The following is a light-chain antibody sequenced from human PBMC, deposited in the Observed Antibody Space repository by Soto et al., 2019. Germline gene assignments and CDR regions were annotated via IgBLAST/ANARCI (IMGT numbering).Light chain of an antibody. Sequence: QSVLTQPPSMSRAPGQRVTISCTGSSSNIGAGYDVHWYQLLPGTAPKLLIYGNTNRPSGVPDRFSVSKSGTSASLAITGLRAEDEADFYCQSHDSSLNSWVFGGGTKLTVL. CDR2: GNT. J-gene: IGLJ3*02. CDR3: QSHDSSLNSWV. CDR1: SSNIGAGYD. V-gene: IGLV1-40*01.